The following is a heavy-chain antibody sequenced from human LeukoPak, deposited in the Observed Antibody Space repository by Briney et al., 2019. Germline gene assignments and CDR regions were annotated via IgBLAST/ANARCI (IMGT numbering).Heavy chain of an antibody. CDR1: GGSVSSSSYY. CDR2: IYYSGSP. D-gene: IGHD6-19*01. J-gene: IGHJ4*02. V-gene: IGHV4-39*07. CDR3: VRDLSSGWYGGYYFDY. Sequence: SETLSLTCTVSGGSVSSSSYYWGWIRQPPGKGLEWIGSIYYSGSPSYNPSHPSLKSRVTISVDTSKNQFSLKLSSVTAADTAVYYCVRDLSSGWYGGYYFDYWGQGTLVTVSS.